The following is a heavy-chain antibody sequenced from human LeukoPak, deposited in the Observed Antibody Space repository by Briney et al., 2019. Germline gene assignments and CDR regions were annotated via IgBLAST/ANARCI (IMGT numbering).Heavy chain of an antibody. CDR1: GFTVSSNY. CDR3: ARDASGTDYYYGMDV. D-gene: IGHD3-10*01. Sequence: GGSLRLSCAASGFTVSSNYMSWVRQAPGKGLEWVSVIYSGGSTYYADSVKGRFTISRDNSKNTLYLQMNSLRAEDTAVYYCARDASGTDYYYGMDVWGQGTTVTVSS. J-gene: IGHJ6*02. CDR2: IYSGGST. V-gene: IGHV3-53*01.